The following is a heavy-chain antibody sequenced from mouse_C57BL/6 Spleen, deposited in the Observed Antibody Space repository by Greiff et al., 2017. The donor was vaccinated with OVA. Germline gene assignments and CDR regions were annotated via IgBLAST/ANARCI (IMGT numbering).Heavy chain of an antibody. J-gene: IGHJ4*01. D-gene: IGHD1-1*01. V-gene: IGHV5-6*01. Sequence: EVKLVESGGDLVKPGGSLKLSCAASGFTFSSYGMSWVRQTPDKRLEWVATISSGGSYTYYPDSVKGRFTISRDNAKNTLYLQMSSLQSEDTAMYYCARQTIITTVVAFYAMDYWGQGTSVTVSS. CDR1: GFTFSSYG. CDR2: ISSGGSYT. CDR3: ARQTIITTVVAFYAMDY.